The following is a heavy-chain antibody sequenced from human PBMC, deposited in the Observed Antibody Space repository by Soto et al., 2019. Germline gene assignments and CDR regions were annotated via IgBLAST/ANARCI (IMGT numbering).Heavy chain of an antibody. CDR1: GASIRSSTFY. Sequence: SETLSLTCTVSGASIRSSTFYWSWIRQPPGKGLEWIGYIYYSGSTNYNPSLKSRVTISVDTSKNQFSLKLSSVTAADTAVYYCARHKPPMVRDPGAYYYYYGMDVWGQGTTVTVSS. D-gene: IGHD3-10*01. V-gene: IGHV4-61*05. CDR2: IYYSGST. CDR3: ARHKPPMVRDPGAYYYYYGMDV. J-gene: IGHJ6*02.